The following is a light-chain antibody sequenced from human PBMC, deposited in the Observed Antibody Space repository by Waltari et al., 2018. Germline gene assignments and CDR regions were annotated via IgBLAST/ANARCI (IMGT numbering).Light chain of an antibody. CDR3: GAWDSSLSAWV. CDR2: DNN. V-gene: IGLV1-51*01. CDR1: SPNIGGYY. J-gene: IGLJ2*01. Sequence: QSVLTQPPSVSGDPGQRVTISCTGSSPNIGGYYVYWYQQFPGTAPKLLIYDNNKRPSGVSDRFSGSKSGTSASLTITGLQPGDEADYYCGAWDSSLSAWVFGGGTRLTVL.